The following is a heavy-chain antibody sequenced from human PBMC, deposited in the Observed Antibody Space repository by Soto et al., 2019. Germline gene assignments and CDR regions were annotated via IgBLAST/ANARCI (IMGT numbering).Heavy chain of an antibody. J-gene: IGHJ5*02. CDR1: GFTFSSYS. V-gene: IGHV3-48*02. Sequence: GGSLRLSCAASGFTFSSYSMNWVRQAPGKGLEWVSYISSSSSTIYYADSVKGRFTISRDNAKNSLYLQMNSLRDEDTAVYYCARDSTTGTTGWFDPWGQGTLVTVSS. CDR3: ARDSTTGTTGWFDP. D-gene: IGHD1-7*01. CDR2: ISSSSSTI.